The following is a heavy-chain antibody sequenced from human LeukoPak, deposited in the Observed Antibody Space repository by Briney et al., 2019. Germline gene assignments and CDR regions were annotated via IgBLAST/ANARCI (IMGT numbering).Heavy chain of an antibody. CDR2: ISGSGGST. D-gene: IGHD6-13*01. Sequence: GGSLRLSCAASGYTFSSYAMSWVRQAPGKGLEWVSAISGSGGSTYYADSVKGRFTISRDNSKNTLYLQMNSLRAEDTAVYYCAKFVRAAAGGAHDYWGQGTLVTVSS. CDR3: AKFVRAAAGGAHDY. CDR1: GYTFSSYA. J-gene: IGHJ4*02. V-gene: IGHV3-23*01.